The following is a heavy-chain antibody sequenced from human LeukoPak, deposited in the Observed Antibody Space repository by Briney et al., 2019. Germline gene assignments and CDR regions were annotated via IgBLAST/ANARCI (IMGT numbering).Heavy chain of an antibody. J-gene: IGHJ3*01. D-gene: IGHD4-23*01. V-gene: IGHV4-39*01. CDR2: IYYSGNT. Sequence: SETLSLTCTVSGGSISSSTYYWVWIRQPPGKGLEWIATIYYSGNTYYNPSLKSRVTISVDTSNNQFSLTLSSVTAADTAMYYCARHSDYVGDSSLDTDAFDVWGRGTMVTVSS. CDR3: ARHSDYVGDSSLDTDAFDV. CDR1: GGSISSSTYY.